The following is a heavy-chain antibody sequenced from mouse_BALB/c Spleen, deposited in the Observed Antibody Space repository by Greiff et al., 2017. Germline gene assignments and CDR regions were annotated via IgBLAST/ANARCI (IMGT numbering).Heavy chain of an antibody. J-gene: IGHJ4*01. CDR3: ARKGNYGILMDY. D-gene: IGHD2-1*01. Sequence: QVQLKQSGAELARPGASVKLSCKASGYTFTSYWMQWVKQRPGQGLEWIGAIYPGDGDTRYTQKFKGKATLTADKSSSTAYMQLSSLASEDSAVYYCARKGNYGILMDYWGQGTSVTVSS. CDR1: GYTFTSYW. V-gene: IGHV1-87*01. CDR2: IYPGDGDT.